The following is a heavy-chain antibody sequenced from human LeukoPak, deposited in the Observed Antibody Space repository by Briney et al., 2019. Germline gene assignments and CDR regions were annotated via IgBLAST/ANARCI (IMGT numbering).Heavy chain of an antibody. V-gene: IGHV1-2*06. CDR2: INPNSGGT. D-gene: IGHD3-22*01. CDR3: AIARVTMIVAVTLRY. CDR1: GYTFTGYY. J-gene: IGHJ4*02. Sequence: ASVKVSCKASGYTFTGYYMHWVRQAPGQGLEWMGRINPNSGGTNYAQKFQGRVTMTRDTSISTAYMELSRLRSDDTAVYYCAIARVTMIVAVTLRYWGQGTLVTVSS.